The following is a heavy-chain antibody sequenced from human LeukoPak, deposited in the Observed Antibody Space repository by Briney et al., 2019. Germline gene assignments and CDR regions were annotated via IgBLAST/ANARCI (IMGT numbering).Heavy chain of an antibody. Sequence: GASVKVSCEVSGTYTLIEISMHWVRQAPGKGLEWMGGFDPEDGETIYAQKFKGRVTMTEDTSTDTAYMDLSSLRSEDTAVYYCATLLGETHFFDYWGQGTLVTVSS. CDR2: FDPEDGET. CDR3: ATLLGETHFFDY. V-gene: IGHV1-24*01. J-gene: IGHJ4*02. CDR1: GTYTLIEIS. D-gene: IGHD1-26*01.